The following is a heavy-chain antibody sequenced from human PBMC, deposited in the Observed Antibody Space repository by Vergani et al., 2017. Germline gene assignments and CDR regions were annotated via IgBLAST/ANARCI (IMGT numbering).Heavy chain of an antibody. J-gene: IGHJ5*02. D-gene: IGHD2-2*01. CDR3: VPYEDIVVGPAAPNRYNWFDH. V-gene: IGHV3-33*01. CDR2: IWYDGSNK. CDR1: GFTFSSYG. Sequence: QVQLVESGGGVVQPGRSLRLSCAASGFTFSSYGMHWVRQAPGKGLEWVAVIWYDGSNKYYADSVKGRFTISRDNSKNTLYLQMNSLRAEDTAVYYCVPYEDIVVGPAAPNRYNWFDHWGQGTLVTVSS.